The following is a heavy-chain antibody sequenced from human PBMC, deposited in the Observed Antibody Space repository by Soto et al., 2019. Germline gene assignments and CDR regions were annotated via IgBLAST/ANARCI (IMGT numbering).Heavy chain of an antibody. CDR1: GFRFSDFA. CDR3: AKGAEGYVVSSLDS. CDR2: ITGTASST. Sequence: EVQLLESGGGFVQPGGSLRLSCAASGFRFSDFAMTWVRQAPGRGLEWVSAITGTASSTYYADSVKGRFTISRDNSKNSLYLQINSLRAENTAIYYWAKGAEGYVVSSLDSWGQGTLVTVSS. D-gene: IGHD5-12*01. V-gene: IGHV3-23*01. J-gene: IGHJ4*02.